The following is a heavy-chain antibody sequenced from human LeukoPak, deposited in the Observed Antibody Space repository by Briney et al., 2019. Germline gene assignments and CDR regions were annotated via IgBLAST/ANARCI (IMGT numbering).Heavy chain of an antibody. Sequence: SETLSLTCGVRGVSFSGNYWSWIRQSPGKGLERIGEIYQTKYTTYNPSLKSRVTIWADTSVNQLSLTVTSVTAADTAIYYCARFRCSPGDDSCCNYWGRGTLTTVSS. D-gene: IGHD2-21*01. CDR1: GVSFSGNY. CDR3: ARFRCSPGDDSCCNY. CDR2: IYQTKYT. V-gene: IGHV4-34*01. J-gene: IGHJ4*02.